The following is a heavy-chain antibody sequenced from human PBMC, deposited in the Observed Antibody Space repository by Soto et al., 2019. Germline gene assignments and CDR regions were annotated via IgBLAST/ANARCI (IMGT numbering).Heavy chain of an antibody. D-gene: IGHD2-15*01. CDR3: AKTAPDIVVVVAATPFGNGAFDI. J-gene: IGHJ3*02. V-gene: IGHV3-30*18. Sequence: QVQLVESGGGVVQPGRSLRLSCAASGFTFSSYGMHWVRQAPGKGLEWVAVISYDGSNKYYADSVKGRFTISRDNSKNTLYLQMNSRRAEDTAVYYCAKTAPDIVVVVAATPFGNGAFDIWGQGTMVTVSS. CDR1: GFTFSSYG. CDR2: ISYDGSNK.